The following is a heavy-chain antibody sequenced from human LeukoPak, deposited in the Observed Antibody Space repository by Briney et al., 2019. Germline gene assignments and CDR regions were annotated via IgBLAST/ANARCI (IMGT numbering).Heavy chain of an antibody. Sequence: LRLSCAVSGFIVSSNHMNWVRQAPGKGLEWIGYIYYSGSTYYNPSLKSRVTISVDTSKNQFSLKLSSVTAADTAVYYCARVVVVVATVDYWGQGTLVTVSS. V-gene: IGHV4-30-4*08. CDR2: IYYSGST. CDR3: ARVVVVVATVDY. CDR1: GFIVSSNH. D-gene: IGHD2-15*01. J-gene: IGHJ4*02.